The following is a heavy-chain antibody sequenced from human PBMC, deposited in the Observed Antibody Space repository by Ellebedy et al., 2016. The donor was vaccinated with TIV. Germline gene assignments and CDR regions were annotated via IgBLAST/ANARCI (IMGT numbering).Heavy chain of an antibody. CDR3: ARRAGRGDKHYGMDV. Sequence: GESLKISCAASGFTFTSYAMNWVRQAPGTGLEWLSSISTGSSHLYYSDSVNGRFTISRDNTRNSLYLQMNSRRAEDTAVYYCARRAGRGDKHYGMDVWGQGTTVIVSS. V-gene: IGHV3-21*01. CDR1: GFTFTSYA. J-gene: IGHJ6*02. CDR2: ISTGSSHL. D-gene: IGHD6-13*01.